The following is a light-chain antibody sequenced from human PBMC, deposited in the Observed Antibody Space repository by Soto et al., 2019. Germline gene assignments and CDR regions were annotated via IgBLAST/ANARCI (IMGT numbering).Light chain of an antibody. J-gene: IGLJ3*02. CDR3: CLHAGSSTFVRV. Sequence: QSALTQPASVSGSPGQSITISCTGASSAVGSYNLVSWYQQHPGKAPKLMIYEGSKRPSGVSNRFSGSKSGNTASLTISGLQAEDEADYYCCLHAGSSTFVRVFGGGTKLTVL. V-gene: IGLV2-23*03. CDR1: SSAVGSYNL. CDR2: EGS.